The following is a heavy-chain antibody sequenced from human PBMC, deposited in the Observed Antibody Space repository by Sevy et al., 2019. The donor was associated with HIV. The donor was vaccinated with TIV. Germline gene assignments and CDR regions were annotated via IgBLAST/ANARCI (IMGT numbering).Heavy chain of an antibody. J-gene: IGHJ4*02. V-gene: IGHV4-4*07. Sequence: SETLSLTCTVSGGSISSYYWSWIRQPAGKGLEWIGRIYTSGSTNYNPPLKSRVTMPVDTSKNQFSLKLSSVTAADTAVYYCARGPPEREITIFGVVIMEGYYFDYWGQGTLVTVSS. CDR1: GGSISSYY. CDR3: ARGPPEREITIFGVVIMEGYYFDY. D-gene: IGHD3-3*01. CDR2: IYTSGST.